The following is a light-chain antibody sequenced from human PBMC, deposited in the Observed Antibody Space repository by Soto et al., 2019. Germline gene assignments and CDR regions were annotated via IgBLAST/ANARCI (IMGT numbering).Light chain of an antibody. V-gene: IGKV3D-15*01. CDR2: AAS. J-gene: IGKJ4*01. CDR3: QQYNHWPLLS. CDR1: QSVYGN. Sequence: ELLMTQSPATLSVSPGETATLSCRASQSVYGNLAWYQQKHGQAPRLLVFAASTSVAVITARFSSGGSGTEYTLTISSLQSAELEVSYYQQYNHWPLLSFGGGTKVEI.